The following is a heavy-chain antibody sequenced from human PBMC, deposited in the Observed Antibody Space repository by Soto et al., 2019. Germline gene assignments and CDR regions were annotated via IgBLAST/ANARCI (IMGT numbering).Heavy chain of an antibody. Sequence: SETLSLTCTFSSGSIISGGYYWSWIRQHPGKGLEWIGYIYYSGSTYYNPSLKSRVTISVDTSKNQFSLKLSSVTAADTAVYYCARERRPDWFDPWGQGTLVTVSS. V-gene: IGHV4-31*03. J-gene: IGHJ5*02. CDR1: SGSIISGGYY. CDR3: ARERRPDWFDP. CDR2: IYYSGST.